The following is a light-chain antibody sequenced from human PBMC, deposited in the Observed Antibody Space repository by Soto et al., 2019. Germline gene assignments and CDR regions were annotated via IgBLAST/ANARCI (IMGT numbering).Light chain of an antibody. CDR3: QQYYSIPLT. CDR2: WAS. Sequence: DFVMTQSPDSLAVSLGETATINCKSSQSVLYSSNNMNYLSWYQQKPDQPPKLLIYWASTRKSGVPDRISGSGSGTDFTLTISSLQAEDVAVYYCQQYYSIPLTYGGGTKVEIK. J-gene: IGKJ4*01. V-gene: IGKV4-1*01. CDR1: QSVLYSSNNMNY.